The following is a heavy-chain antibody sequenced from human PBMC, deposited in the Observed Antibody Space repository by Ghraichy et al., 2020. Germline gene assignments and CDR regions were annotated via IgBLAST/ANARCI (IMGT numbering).Heavy chain of an antibody. Sequence: GGSLRLSCAASGFTFSSYAMSWVRQAPGKGLEWVSAISGSGGNTYYADSVKGRFTISRDNSKNTLYLQMNSLRAEDTAVYYCAKDHGPRSSSSFAAADYWGQGTLVTVSS. CDR3: AKDHGPRSSSSFAAADY. D-gene: IGHD6-6*01. CDR2: ISGSGGNT. CDR1: GFTFSSYA. J-gene: IGHJ4*02. V-gene: IGHV3-23*01.